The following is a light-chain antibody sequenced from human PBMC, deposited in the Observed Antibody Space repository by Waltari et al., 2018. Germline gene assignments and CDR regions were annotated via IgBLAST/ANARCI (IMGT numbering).Light chain of an antibody. V-gene: IGKV1-NL1*01. Sequence: DILMTQSPSSLSASVGDRVTITCRASQGISDSLAWYQQKPGKAPKVLLHDASSLESGVPSRFSGRGSGTEFTLTISRLQPEDFATYYCQQYFDFPRTFGQGTRVDIK. CDR3: QQYFDFPRT. CDR2: DAS. J-gene: IGKJ1*01. CDR1: QGISDS.